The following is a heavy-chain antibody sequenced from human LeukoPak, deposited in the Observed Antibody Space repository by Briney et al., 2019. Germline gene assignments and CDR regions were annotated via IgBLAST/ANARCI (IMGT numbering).Heavy chain of an antibody. CDR2: ISGYNGDT. Sequence: GESLKISCKGSGYTFTSYGITWVRQAPGQGLEWMGWISGYNGDTADAQIFQGRVTMTTDTSTSTAYIELTSLRSDDTAVYFCARSGHCSGTKCYGEGIDFWGQGTLVTVSS. CDR3: ARSGHCSGTKCYGEGIDF. CDR1: GYTFTSYG. J-gene: IGHJ4*02. D-gene: IGHD2-2*01. V-gene: IGHV1-18*01.